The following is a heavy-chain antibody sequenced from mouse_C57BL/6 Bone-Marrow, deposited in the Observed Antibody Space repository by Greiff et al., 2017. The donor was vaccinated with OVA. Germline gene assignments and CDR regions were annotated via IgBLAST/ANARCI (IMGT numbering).Heavy chain of an antibody. CDR1: GFSLTSYG. V-gene: IGHV2-5*01. J-gene: IGHJ4*01. CDR3: AKPGWLLPPGYYAMDY. Sequence: QVQLQQSGPGLVQPSQSLSITCTVSGFSLTSYGVHWVRQSPGKGLEWLGVIWRGGSTDYNAAFMSRLSITKDNSKSQVFFKMNSLQADDTAIYYCAKPGWLLPPGYYAMDYWGQGTSVTVSS. D-gene: IGHD2-3*01. CDR2: IWRGGST.